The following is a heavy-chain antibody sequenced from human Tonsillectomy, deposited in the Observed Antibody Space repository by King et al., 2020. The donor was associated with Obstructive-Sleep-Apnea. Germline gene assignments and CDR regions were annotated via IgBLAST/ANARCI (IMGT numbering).Heavy chain of an antibody. J-gene: IGHJ4*02. CDR2: IYWDDDN. Sequence: TLKESGPTLVKPTQTLTLTCTFSGFSLSTSGVGVGWIRQPPGKALEWLALIYWDDDNLYSPSLRTRLTITKDTSKNQEVLIMTNMDPVDSATYFCAHRRGATYFFDYWGQGTLVTVSS. D-gene: IGHD4/OR15-4a*01. CDR1: GFSLSTSGVG. CDR3: AHRRGATYFFDY. V-gene: IGHV2-5*02.